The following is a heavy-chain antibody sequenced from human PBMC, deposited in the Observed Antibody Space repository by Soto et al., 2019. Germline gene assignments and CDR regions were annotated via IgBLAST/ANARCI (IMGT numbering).Heavy chain of an antibody. CDR3: AGNLVHFQH. J-gene: IGHJ1*01. CDR1: GGSFIDYY. V-gene: IGHV4-34*01. CDR2: INHSGNT. Sequence: SETLSLTCAVYGGSFIDYYWTWIRQPPGKGLEWIGEINHSGNTNYNPSLKSRVTISVDTSKNHFSLKLSSVTAADTAVYYCAGNLVHFQHWGQGTLVTVSS.